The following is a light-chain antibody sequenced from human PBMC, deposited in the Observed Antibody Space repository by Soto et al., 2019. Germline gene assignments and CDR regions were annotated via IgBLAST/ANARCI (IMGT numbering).Light chain of an antibody. Sequence: EIVLTQSPATLSLSPGERATLSCRASQSVSSYLAGYQQKPGQAPRLLTYDASNRATGIPARFSGSGPGTDFTPSISSLEPEDFAVYYCQQRSNWPPWTFGQGTKVEIK. CDR2: DAS. CDR1: QSVSSY. J-gene: IGKJ1*01. CDR3: QQRSNWPPWT. V-gene: IGKV3-11*01.